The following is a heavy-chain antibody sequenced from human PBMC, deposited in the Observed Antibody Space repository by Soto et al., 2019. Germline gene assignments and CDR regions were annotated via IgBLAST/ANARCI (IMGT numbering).Heavy chain of an antibody. Sequence: GSLRLSCAASGFTFSSYAMHWVRQAPGKGLEWVAVISYDGSNKYYADSVKGRFTISRDNSKNTLYLQMNSLRAEDTAVYYCARVRTAITMVRGVTKRVYYYGMDVWGQGTTVTVSS. D-gene: IGHD3-10*01. CDR3: ARVRTAITMVRGVTKRVYYYGMDV. J-gene: IGHJ6*02. V-gene: IGHV3-30-3*01. CDR2: ISYDGSNK. CDR1: GFTFSSYA.